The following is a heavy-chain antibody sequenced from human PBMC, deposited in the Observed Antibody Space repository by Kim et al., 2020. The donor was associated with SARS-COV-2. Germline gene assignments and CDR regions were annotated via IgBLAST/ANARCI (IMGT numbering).Heavy chain of an antibody. D-gene: IGHD3-22*01. Sequence: VKGRFTVSRDNAKNSVYLQMTSLRAEDMAVYYCARLRCNLITSQGNVPFDIWGQGAMVTVSS. CDR3: ARLRCNLITSQGNVPFDI. J-gene: IGHJ3*02. V-gene: IGHV3-48*03.